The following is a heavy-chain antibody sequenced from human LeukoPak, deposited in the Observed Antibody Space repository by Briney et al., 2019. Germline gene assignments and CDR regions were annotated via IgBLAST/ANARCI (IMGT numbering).Heavy chain of an antibody. Sequence: LETLSLTCTVSGGSISSSSFYWAALRQPPGTGLEWIGSIYYSGPTYYNPSLKRRVTISVDTSKSHFPLKLSSVTAADTAVYYSAGLYCTNGVCHFDYWGQGTLVTVSS. CDR1: GGSISSSSFY. CDR3: AGLYCTNGVCHFDY. D-gene: IGHD2-8*01. V-gene: IGHV4-39*06. CDR2: IYYSGPT. J-gene: IGHJ4*02.